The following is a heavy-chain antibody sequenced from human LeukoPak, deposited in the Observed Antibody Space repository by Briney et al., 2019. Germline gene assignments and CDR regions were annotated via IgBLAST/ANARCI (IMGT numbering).Heavy chain of an antibody. Sequence: SSEALSLTCAVYGGSFSGYYWSWIRQPPGEGLEWIGEINHSGSTNYNPSLKSRVTISVDTSKNQFSLKLSSVTAADTAVYYCARVQPRDLRNILTGYYHWFDPWGQGTLVTVSS. CDR3: ARVQPRDLRNILTGYYHWFDP. V-gene: IGHV4-34*01. CDR2: INHSGST. D-gene: IGHD3-9*01. CDR1: GGSFSGYY. J-gene: IGHJ5*02.